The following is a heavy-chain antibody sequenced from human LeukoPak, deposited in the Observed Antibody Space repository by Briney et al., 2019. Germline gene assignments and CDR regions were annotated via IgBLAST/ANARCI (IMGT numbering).Heavy chain of an antibody. Sequence: GASVKVSCKASFSGNYFQWVRQAPGQGFEWIGCIDRNSGDTDYAQKFQGRVTMTRDTSISTAYMELSRLRSDDTAVYYCASLHIAATAFDPWGQGTLVTVSS. J-gene: IGHJ5*02. CDR1: FSGNY. CDR3: ASLHIAATAFDP. D-gene: IGHD6-25*01. CDR2: IDRNSGDT. V-gene: IGHV1-2*02.